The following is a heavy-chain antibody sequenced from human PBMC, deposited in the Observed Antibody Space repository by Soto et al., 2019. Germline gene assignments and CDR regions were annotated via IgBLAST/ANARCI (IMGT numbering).Heavy chain of an antibody. CDR2: INPNSGGT. J-gene: IGHJ5*02. V-gene: IGHV1-2*04. CDR1: GYTFTGYY. Sequence: ASVKVSCRASGYTFTGYYMHWVRQAPGQGLEWMGWINPNSGGTNYAQKFQGWVTMTRDTSISTAYMELSRLRSDDTAVYYCARDGCELTSWFDPWGQGTLVTVSS. D-gene: IGHD1-26*01. CDR3: ARDGCELTSWFDP.